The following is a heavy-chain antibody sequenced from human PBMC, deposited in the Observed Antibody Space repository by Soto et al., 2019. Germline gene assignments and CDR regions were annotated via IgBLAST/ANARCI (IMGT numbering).Heavy chain of an antibody. CDR2: MNPNSGNT. V-gene: IGHV1-8*01. D-gene: IGHD6-6*01. CDR1: GYTFTSYD. J-gene: IGHJ3*02. Sequence: ASVKVSCKASGYTFTSYDINWVRQATGQGLEWMGWMNPNSGNTGYAQKFQGRVTMTRNTSISTAYMELSSLRSEDTAVYYCARQVPIVAARPRRGPPSLYAFDIWGQGTMVTVSS. CDR3: ARQVPIVAARPRRGPPSLYAFDI.